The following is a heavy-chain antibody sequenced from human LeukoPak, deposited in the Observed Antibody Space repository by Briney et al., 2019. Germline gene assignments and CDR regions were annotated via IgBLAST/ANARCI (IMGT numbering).Heavy chain of an antibody. V-gene: IGHV1-69*05. CDR2: IIPIFGTA. J-gene: IGHJ4*02. CDR3: ARATTGTMFYFDY. D-gene: IGHD1-1*01. CDR1: GGTFSSYA. Sequence: SVKVSCKASGGTFSSYAISWVRQAPGQGLEWMGRIIPIFGTANYAQKFQGRVTITTDESTSTAYMELSSLRSEDTAVYYCARATTGTMFYFDYWGQGTLVTVSS.